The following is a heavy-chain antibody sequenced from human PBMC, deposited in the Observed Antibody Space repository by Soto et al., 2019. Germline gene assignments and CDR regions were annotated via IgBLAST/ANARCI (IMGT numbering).Heavy chain of an antibody. V-gene: IGHV1-69*06. CDR3: AKDRIVYCSSTSCSDHYFDY. CDR2: IIPIFGTA. D-gene: IGHD2-2*01. Sequence: ASVKVSCKASGGTFSSYAISWVRQAPGQGLEWMGGIIPIFGTANYAQKFQGRVTITADKSTSTAYMELSSLRSEDTAVYYCAKDRIVYCSSTSCSDHYFDYWGQGTLVTVSS. J-gene: IGHJ4*02. CDR1: GGTFSSYA.